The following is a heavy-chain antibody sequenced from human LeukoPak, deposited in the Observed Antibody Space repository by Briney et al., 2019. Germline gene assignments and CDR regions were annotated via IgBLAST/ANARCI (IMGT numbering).Heavy chain of an antibody. Sequence: GGSLRLSCAASGFTFSNFWMHWVRQAPGKGLVWVSRINSDGSRTSYADSVKGRFTISRDNTKNTLYLQMNGLRAEDTAVYYCARDRFYDSSGPGDYWGQGALVTVSS. D-gene: IGHD3-22*01. J-gene: IGHJ4*02. CDR1: GFTFSNFW. V-gene: IGHV3-74*01. CDR2: INSDGSRT. CDR3: ARDRFYDSSGPGDY.